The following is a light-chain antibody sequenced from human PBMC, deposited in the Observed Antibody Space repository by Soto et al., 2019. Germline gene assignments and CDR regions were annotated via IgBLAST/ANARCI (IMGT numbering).Light chain of an antibody. CDR3: QHYNSYSEA. V-gene: IGKV1-5*03. CDR1: QSISNW. Sequence: DIQMTQSPSTLPASVGDRVTITCRASQSISNWLAWYQQKPGKAPKLLIYKASTLKSGVPSRFSGSGSGTEFTLTISSLQPDDFATYYSQHYNSYSEAFGQGTKVDIK. J-gene: IGKJ1*01. CDR2: KAS.